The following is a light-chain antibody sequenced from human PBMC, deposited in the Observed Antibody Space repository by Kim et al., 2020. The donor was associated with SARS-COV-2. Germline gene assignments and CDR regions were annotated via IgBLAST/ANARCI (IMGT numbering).Light chain of an antibody. Sequence: SYELTQPPSVSVSPGQTARITCSGDKLGDKYACXYQQKPGQSPVLVIYQDSKRPSGIPERFSGSNSGNTATLTISGTQAMDEADYYCQAWDSSTEVVFGG. J-gene: IGLJ2*01. CDR1: KLGDKY. CDR3: QAWDSSTEVV. CDR2: QDS. V-gene: IGLV3-1*01.